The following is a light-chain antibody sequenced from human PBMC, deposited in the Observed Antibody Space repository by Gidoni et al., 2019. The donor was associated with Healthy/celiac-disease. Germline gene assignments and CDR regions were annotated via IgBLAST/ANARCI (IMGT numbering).Light chain of an antibody. CDR3: QQYGSSPFT. V-gene: IGKV3-20*01. CDR1: QCVSSSY. CDR2: GAS. J-gene: IGKJ3*01. Sequence: EIVSTQSPGTLSLSPGERATLSCRTSQCVSSSYLAWYQQKPGQAPRLLIYGASSRATGIPDRFSGSGSGTDFTLTISRLEPEDFAVYYCQQYGSSPFTFGPGTKVDIK.